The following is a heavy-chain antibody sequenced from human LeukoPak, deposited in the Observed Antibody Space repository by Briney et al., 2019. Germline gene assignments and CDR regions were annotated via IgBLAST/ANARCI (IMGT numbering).Heavy chain of an antibody. D-gene: IGHD1-26*01. CDR1: GFTFSGYW. Sequence: GGSLRLSCAASGFTFSGYWMHWVRQAPGKGLAWVSAIRSDGSITTYADSVKGRFTISRDTAKNTLYLQMNSLRAEDTAVYYCARDGRSGNFDKWGQGTLVSVPS. CDR2: IRSDGSIT. V-gene: IGHV3-74*01. J-gene: IGHJ4*02. CDR3: ARDGRSGNFDK.